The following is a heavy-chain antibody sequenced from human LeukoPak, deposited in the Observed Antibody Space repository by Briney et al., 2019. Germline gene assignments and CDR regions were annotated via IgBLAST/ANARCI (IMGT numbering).Heavy chain of an antibody. CDR2: INPNSGGT. D-gene: IGHD3-22*01. J-gene: IGHJ4*02. Sequence: ASVKVSCKASGYTFTSYGISRVRQAPGQGLEWMGWINPNSGGTNYAQKFQGRVTMTRDTSISTAYMELSRLRSDDTAVYYCARDTNYDSNYWGQGTLVTVSS. CDR1: GYTFTSYG. CDR3: ARDTNYDSNY. V-gene: IGHV1-2*02.